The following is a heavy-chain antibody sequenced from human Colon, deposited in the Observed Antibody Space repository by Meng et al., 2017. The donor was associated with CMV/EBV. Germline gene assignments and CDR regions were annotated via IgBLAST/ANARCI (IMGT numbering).Heavy chain of an antibody. V-gene: IGHV3-15*01. Sequence: GGSLRLSCAASGFTFSNAWMSWVRQAPGKGLEWVGRIKSKTDGGTTDYAAPVKGRFTISRDDSKNTLYLQMNSLKTEDTAVYYCAKDEGWDSSGYLRFYIDHWGQGALVTVSS. CDR3: AKDEGWDSSGYLRFYIDH. J-gene: IGHJ4*02. D-gene: IGHD3-22*01. CDR1: GFTFSNAW. CDR2: IKSKTDGGTT.